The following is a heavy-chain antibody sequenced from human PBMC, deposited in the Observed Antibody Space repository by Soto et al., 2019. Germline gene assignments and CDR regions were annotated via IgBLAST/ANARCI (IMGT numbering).Heavy chain of an antibody. CDR3: ASGHEYGGNSDAFNV. Sequence: QVHLVQSGAEVKKPGSSVKVSCKYSGGTFRTESINWVRQAPGQGLEWMGEILPFFGTADYAPRLQGRVTITADGATTTAYMELSSLSSHDTDVYFCASGHEYGGNSDAFNVWGQGTMVTVSS. J-gene: IGHJ3*01. CDR1: GGTFRTES. V-gene: IGHV1-69*13. CDR2: ILPFFGTA. D-gene: IGHD4-17*01.